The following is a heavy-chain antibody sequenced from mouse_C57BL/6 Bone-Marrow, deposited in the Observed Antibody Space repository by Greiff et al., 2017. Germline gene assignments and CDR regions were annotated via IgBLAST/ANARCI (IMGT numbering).Heavy chain of an antibody. Sequence: EVKLVESGGGLVQPGGSMKLSCVASGFTFSNYWMNWVRQSPEKRLEWVAQISFKSDNYATYNGESVKGRFTISRDYSKSSVYLKMNNLRAEDTAIYYCTVGDYWGQGTTLTVSS. CDR3: TVGDY. CDR1: GFTFSNYW. CDR2: ISFKSDNYAT. D-gene: IGHD4-1*01. V-gene: IGHV6-3*01. J-gene: IGHJ2*01.